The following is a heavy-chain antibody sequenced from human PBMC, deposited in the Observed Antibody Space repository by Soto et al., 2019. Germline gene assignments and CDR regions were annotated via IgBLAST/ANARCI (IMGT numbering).Heavy chain of an antibody. CDR1: GGSISGYF. Sequence: PSETLSLTCTVSGGSISGYFWSWIRQPAGKGLDWIGRIYSSGSTNYNPSLNSRITMSVDTSKNQFSLKLSSVSAADTAVYYCARAYGSNGDHAFDIWGQGTLVTVSS. CDR3: ARAYGSNGDHAFDI. V-gene: IGHV4-4*07. J-gene: IGHJ3*02. D-gene: IGHD3-22*01. CDR2: IYSSGST.